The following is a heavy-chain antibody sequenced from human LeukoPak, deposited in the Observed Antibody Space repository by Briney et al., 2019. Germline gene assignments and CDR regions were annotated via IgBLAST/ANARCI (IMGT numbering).Heavy chain of an antibody. Sequence: PSETLSLTCAVYGGSLSGYYWSWIRQPPGKGLEWIGEINHSGSTNYNPSLKSRVTISVDTSKNQFSLKLSSVTAADTAVYYCARLSPYSGSYGRAYNWFDPWGQGTLVTVSS. J-gene: IGHJ5*02. V-gene: IGHV4-34*01. D-gene: IGHD1-26*01. CDR2: INHSGST. CDR3: ARLSPYSGSYGRAYNWFDP. CDR1: GGSLSGYY.